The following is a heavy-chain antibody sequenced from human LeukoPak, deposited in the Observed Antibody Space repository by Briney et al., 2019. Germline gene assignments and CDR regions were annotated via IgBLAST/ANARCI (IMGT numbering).Heavy chain of an antibody. CDR3: ARDVDYYGSGSYTPRGGYYYYGMDV. D-gene: IGHD3-10*01. V-gene: IGHV1-8*01. Sequence: GASVKVSCKASGYTFTSYDINWVRQATGQGLEWMGWMNPNSGNTGYAQKFQGRVTMTRNTSISTAYMELSSLRSEDTAVYYCARDVDYYGSGSYTPRGGYYYYGMDVWGQGTTVTVSS. J-gene: IGHJ6*02. CDR2: MNPNSGNT. CDR1: GYTFTSYD.